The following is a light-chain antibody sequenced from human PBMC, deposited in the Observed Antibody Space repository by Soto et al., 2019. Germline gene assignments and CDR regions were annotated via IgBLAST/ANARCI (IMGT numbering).Light chain of an antibody. CDR1: QTVRNNY. Sequence: ESVLTQSPGTLSLSPGERATLSCRASQTVRNNYLACYQQKPGQAPRLLIYDASSRATGIPDRFSGGGSGTDFTLTISRLEPEDFAVYYCQQFSSYPLPFGGGTKVDIK. CDR2: DAS. J-gene: IGKJ4*01. CDR3: QQFSSYPLP. V-gene: IGKV3-20*01.